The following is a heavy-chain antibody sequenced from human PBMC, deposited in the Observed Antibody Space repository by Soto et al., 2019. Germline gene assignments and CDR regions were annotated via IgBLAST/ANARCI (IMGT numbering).Heavy chain of an antibody. CDR2: ISAYNGNT. Sequence: ASVKVSCKASGYTFTSYGISWVRQAPGQGLEWMGWISAYNGNTNYAQKLQGRVTMTTHTSTSTAYMEVRSLRSDDTAVYYCAREGPRGQAVPAKYYFDYWGQGTLVTVSS. J-gene: IGHJ4*02. V-gene: IGHV1-18*01. CDR1: GYTFTSYG. CDR3: AREGPRGQAVPAKYYFDY. D-gene: IGHD2-2*01.